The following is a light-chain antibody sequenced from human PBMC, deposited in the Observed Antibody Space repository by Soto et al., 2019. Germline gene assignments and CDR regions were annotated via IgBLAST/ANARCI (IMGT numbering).Light chain of an antibody. V-gene: IGKV3-20*01. CDR3: QHYGSSPRT. Sequence: EIVLTQSPGTLSLSPGERATLSCRASQSVSSSYLAWYQQKPGQAPRLLIYGASSRATGIPGRFSGSGSATDFTITISRLEPDDFAVYYCQHYGSSPRTFGQGTKVEIK. CDR2: GAS. CDR1: QSVSSSY. J-gene: IGKJ1*01.